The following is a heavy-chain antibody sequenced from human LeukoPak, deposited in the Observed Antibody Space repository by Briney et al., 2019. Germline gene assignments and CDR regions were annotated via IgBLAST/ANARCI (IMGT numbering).Heavy chain of an antibody. D-gene: IGHD4-17*01. V-gene: IGHV1-69*02. J-gene: IGHJ4*02. CDR3: ARRLDYGDYFDY. CDR2: IIPILGIA. CDR1: GYTFTGYY. Sequence: ASVKVSCKASGYTFTGYYMHWVRQAPGQGLEWMGRIIPILGIANYAQKFQGRVAITADKSTSTAYMELSSLRSEDTAVYYCARRLDYGDYFDYWGQGTLVTVSS.